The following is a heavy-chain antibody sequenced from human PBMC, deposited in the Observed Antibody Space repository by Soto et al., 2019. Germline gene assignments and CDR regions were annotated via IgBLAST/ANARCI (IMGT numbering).Heavy chain of an antibody. D-gene: IGHD6-13*01. J-gene: IGHJ6*02. CDR2: IYYSGST. Sequence: SETLSLTCTVSGGSISSGGYYWSWIRQHPGKGLEWIGYIYYSGSTYYNPSLKSRVTISVDTSKNQFSLKLSSVTAADTAVYYCARESERAAAGTWAYYYYGMDVWGQGTTVTVSS. V-gene: IGHV4-31*03. CDR1: GGSISSGGYY. CDR3: ARESERAAAGTWAYYYYGMDV.